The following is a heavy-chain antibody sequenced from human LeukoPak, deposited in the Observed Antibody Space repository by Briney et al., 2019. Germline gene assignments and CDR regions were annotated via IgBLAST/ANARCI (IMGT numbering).Heavy chain of an antibody. Sequence: GESLKISCKISGYTLTNNWIGWVRQVPGKGLEWMGLIYPGYSDAKYSPSFQGQVTLSVDASISTAYLQLTGLRASDTAMYYCARRGWELLHFDYWGQGTLVTVSS. D-gene: IGHD1-26*01. CDR3: ARRGWELLHFDY. CDR2: IYPGYSDA. CDR1: GYTLTNNW. V-gene: IGHV5-51*01. J-gene: IGHJ4*02.